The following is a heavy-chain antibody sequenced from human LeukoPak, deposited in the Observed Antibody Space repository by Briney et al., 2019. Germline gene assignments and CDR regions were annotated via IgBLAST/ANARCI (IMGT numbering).Heavy chain of an antibody. CDR1: GGSISSYY. V-gene: IGHV4-59*12. Sequence: SETLSLTCTVSGGSISSYYWSWIRQPPGKGLEWIGYIYYSGSTNYNPSLKSRVTISVDTSKNQFSLKLSSVTAADTAVYYCARDRGQDDFWTGALDYWGQGTLVTVSS. J-gene: IGHJ4*02. CDR2: IYYSGST. D-gene: IGHD3/OR15-3a*01. CDR3: ARDRGQDDFWTGALDY.